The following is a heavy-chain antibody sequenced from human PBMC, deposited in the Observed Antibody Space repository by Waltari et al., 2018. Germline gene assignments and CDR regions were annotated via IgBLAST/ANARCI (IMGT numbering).Heavy chain of an antibody. J-gene: IGHJ3*01. Sequence: QLQLQESGPGLVKPSETLSPTCIVPGVSITSNRPYGGWSRQPPGQGLEWIATMSYSGATYSSPSLESRVTVSRDTSKNQLSLKLVSVTAADTAVYYCATYIGASVGTAAFDVWGQGTMVTVSS. CDR2: MSYSGAT. CDR1: GVSITSNRPY. V-gene: IGHV4-39*01. CDR3: ATYIGASVGTAAFDV. D-gene: IGHD5-12*01.